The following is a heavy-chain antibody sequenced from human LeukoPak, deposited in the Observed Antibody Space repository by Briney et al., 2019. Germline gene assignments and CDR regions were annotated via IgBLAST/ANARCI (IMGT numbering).Heavy chain of an antibody. D-gene: IGHD3-3*01. J-gene: IGHJ1*01. Sequence: GASVKVSCKASGYTFSGYYMHWVRQAPGQGLEWMGWINPNSGGTKYAQKFQGRVTMTRDTSISTAYMELSRLRSDDTAVYYCATSYYDFWRYSSEYFQHWGQGTLVTVSS. CDR3: ATSYYDFWRYSSEYFQH. V-gene: IGHV1-2*02. CDR2: INPNSGGT. CDR1: GYTFSGYY.